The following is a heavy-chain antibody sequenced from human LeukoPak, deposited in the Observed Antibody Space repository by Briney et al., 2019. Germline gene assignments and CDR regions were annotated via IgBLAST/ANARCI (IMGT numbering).Heavy chain of an antibody. Sequence: GGSLRLSCAASGFTFSSYGMHWVRQAPGKGLEWVAVISYDGSNKYYADSVKGRFTISRDNSKNTLYLQMNSLRAEDTAVYYCAKLYRRIVVVPAAIDYWGQGTLVTVSS. J-gene: IGHJ4*02. CDR3: AKLYRRIVVVPAAIDY. D-gene: IGHD2-2*01. V-gene: IGHV3-30*18. CDR1: GFTFSSYG. CDR2: ISYDGSNK.